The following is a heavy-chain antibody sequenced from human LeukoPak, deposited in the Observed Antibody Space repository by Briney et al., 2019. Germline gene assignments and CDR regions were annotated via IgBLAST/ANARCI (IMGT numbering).Heavy chain of an antibody. CDR1: GYTFTSYD. CDR3: ARDPPRKMELRVGDY. CDR2: MNPNSGNT. V-gene: IGHV1-8*01. D-gene: IGHD1-7*01. J-gene: IGHJ4*02. Sequence: ASVKLSCKASGYTFTSYDIYWVRQPTGQGLEWKGWMNPNSGNTGYAQKFQGRVTMTRNTSISTAYMELSSLRSEDTAVYYCARDPPRKMELRVGDYWGQGTLVTVSS.